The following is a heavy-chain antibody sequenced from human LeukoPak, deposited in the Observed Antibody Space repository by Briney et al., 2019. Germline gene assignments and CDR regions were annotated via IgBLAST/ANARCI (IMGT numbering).Heavy chain of an antibody. D-gene: IGHD6-13*01. CDR2: VHYSGST. CDR3: RQELGAFDI. Sequence: KSSETLSLTCTVSGGFITAYYWSWIRQPPGKGLEWIGYVHYSGSTNYNPSLKSRVTISVDTSKNQFSLKLSSVTAADTAVYYCRQELGAFDIWGQGTMVTVSS. CDR1: GGFITAYY. V-gene: IGHV4-59*12. J-gene: IGHJ3*02.